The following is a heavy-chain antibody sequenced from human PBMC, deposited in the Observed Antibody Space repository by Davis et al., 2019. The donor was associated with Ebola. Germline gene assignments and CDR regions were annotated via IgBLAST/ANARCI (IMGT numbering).Heavy chain of an antibody. CDR3: ARSEGYGDYPFDY. J-gene: IGHJ4*02. CDR2: INPVTGTT. CDR1: GYIFNTYA. D-gene: IGHD4-17*01. Sequence: SVKVSCKAAGYIFNTYAMHWVRQAPGQRPEWMGWINPVTGTTRYAQNFQGRLLITRDTSASTAYMELTRLRSEDTAYYYCARSEGYGDYPFDYWGQGTLVTVST. V-gene: IGHV1-3*01.